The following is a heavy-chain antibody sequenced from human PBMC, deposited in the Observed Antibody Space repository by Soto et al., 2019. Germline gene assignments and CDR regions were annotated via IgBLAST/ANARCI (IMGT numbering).Heavy chain of an antibody. V-gene: IGHV3-74*01. Sequence: EVQLVESGGGLVKPGGSLRLSCAASGFAFRSYWMHWVHQVPGKGLVWVSRINNDETTTNYADSVKGRFTISRDNAENTLYLQMNSLRVEDTAVYYCASGVVGGVIVHWGQGTLVTVSS. CDR3: ASGVVGGVIVH. J-gene: IGHJ5*02. CDR2: INNDETTT. D-gene: IGHD3-16*01. CDR1: GFAFRSYW.